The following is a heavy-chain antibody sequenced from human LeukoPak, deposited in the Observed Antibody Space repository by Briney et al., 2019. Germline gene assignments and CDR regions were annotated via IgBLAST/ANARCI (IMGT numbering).Heavy chain of an antibody. J-gene: IGHJ4*02. CDR3: ARDHYDILTGYVDY. CDR1: GFTFDDYG. Sequence: RPGGSLRLSCAASGFTFDDYGMSWVRQAPGKGLEWGSGINWNGGSTGYADSVKGRFTISRDNAKNSLYLQMNSLRAEDTALYYCARDHYDILTGYVDYWGQGTLVTVSS. D-gene: IGHD3-9*01. V-gene: IGHV3-20*04. CDR2: INWNGGST.